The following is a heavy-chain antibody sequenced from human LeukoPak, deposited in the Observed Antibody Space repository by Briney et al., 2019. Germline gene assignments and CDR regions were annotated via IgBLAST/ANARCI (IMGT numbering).Heavy chain of an antibody. CDR3: ARQDYYGSGSYYNGMDY. V-gene: IGHV4-34*01. Sequence: PSETLSLTCAVYGGSFSGYYWSWIRQPPGKGLEWIGEINHSGSTNYNPSLKSRVTISVDTSKNQFSLKLSSVTAADTAVYYCARQDYYGSGSYYNGMDYWGQGTLVTVSS. D-gene: IGHD3-10*01. CDR2: INHSGST. J-gene: IGHJ4*02. CDR1: GGSFSGYY.